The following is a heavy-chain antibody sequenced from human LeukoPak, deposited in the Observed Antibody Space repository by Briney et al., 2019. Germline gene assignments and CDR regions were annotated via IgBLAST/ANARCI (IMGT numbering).Heavy chain of an antibody. D-gene: IGHD6-19*01. CDR3: AKDRDSSGWRYFDY. V-gene: IGHV3-64*05. CDR2: ISGDGIST. Sequence: PGGSLRLSCSASGFTFRSYSMHWVRQAPGKGLEYVSAISGDGISTYYADSVKGRFTISRDNSKNTLYFQMSSLRAEDTAVFYCAKDRDSSGWRYFDYWGQGTLVTVSS. CDR1: GFTFRSYS. J-gene: IGHJ4*02.